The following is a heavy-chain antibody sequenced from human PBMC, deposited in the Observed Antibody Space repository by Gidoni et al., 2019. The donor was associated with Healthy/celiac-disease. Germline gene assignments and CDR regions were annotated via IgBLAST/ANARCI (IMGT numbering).Heavy chain of an antibody. D-gene: IGHD6-13*01. Sequence: VLQAPGQRLEWMGWNNAGNGNTKYSQKFQGRVTITRDTSARTAYLVLSSLRSEDTAVYYCARGSAAARFYAFDIWGQGTMVTVSS. CDR2: NNAGNGNT. V-gene: IGHV1-3*01. CDR3: ARGSAAARFYAFDI. J-gene: IGHJ3*02.